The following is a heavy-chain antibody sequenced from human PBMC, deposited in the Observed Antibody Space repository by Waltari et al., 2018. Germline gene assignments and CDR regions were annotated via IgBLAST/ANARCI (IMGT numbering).Heavy chain of an antibody. D-gene: IGHD6-19*01. CDR3: ATFLIAVAGPEGDAFDI. Sequence: QVQLVQSGAEVKKPGASVKVSCKVSGYTLTELSMHWVRQAPGKGLEWMGGFDPEDGETIYAQKFQGRVTMTEDTSTDTAYLDLSSLRSEDTAVYYCATFLIAVAGPEGDAFDIWGQGTMVTVSS. J-gene: IGHJ3*02. CDR1: GYTLTELS. V-gene: IGHV1-24*01. CDR2: FDPEDGET.